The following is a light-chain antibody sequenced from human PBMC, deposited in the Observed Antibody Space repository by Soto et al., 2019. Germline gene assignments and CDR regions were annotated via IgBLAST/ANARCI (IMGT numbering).Light chain of an antibody. CDR3: SSYTAFTTYV. J-gene: IGLJ1*01. CDR2: DVG. V-gene: IGLV2-14*03. Sequence: QSALTQPTSVSGSPGQSIAISCTGNPNDIGAYDYVSWYQQYPGKAPKLLIYDVGARPSGISDRFSGSKSGNTASLTISGLQAEGEADYYCSSYTAFTTYVFGSGTKVTVL. CDR1: PNDIGAYDY.